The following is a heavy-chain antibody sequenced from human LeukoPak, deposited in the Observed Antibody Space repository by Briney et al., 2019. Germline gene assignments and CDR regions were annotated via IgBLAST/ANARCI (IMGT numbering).Heavy chain of an antibody. J-gene: IGHJ4*02. V-gene: IGHV3-73*01. CDR3: ANYDNSGNYYVNY. D-gene: IGHD3-22*01. CDR2: IRTKSNNYAT. Sequence: PGGSLRLSCAASGFTFSGSAMHWVRQASGKGLECVGRIRTKSNNYATTYGASVNGRVTISRDDSKNTAYLQMNSLKTEDRAVYYCANYDNSGNYYVNYWGQGTLVTVSS. CDR1: GFTFSGSA.